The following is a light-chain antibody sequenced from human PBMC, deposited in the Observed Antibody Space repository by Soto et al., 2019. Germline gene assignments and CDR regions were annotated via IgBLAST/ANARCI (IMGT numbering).Light chain of an antibody. V-gene: IGKV1-5*01. Sequence: DIQMTQSPSTLSASVGDRVTITCRASQSISNWLAWFQQKPGKGPKLLIYDASSLKSGAPSRFSGSGSGTEFTLTISSLQPDDFATYYCQQYNTYPWTFGQGTKVDIK. CDR2: DAS. CDR3: QQYNTYPWT. J-gene: IGKJ1*01. CDR1: QSISNW.